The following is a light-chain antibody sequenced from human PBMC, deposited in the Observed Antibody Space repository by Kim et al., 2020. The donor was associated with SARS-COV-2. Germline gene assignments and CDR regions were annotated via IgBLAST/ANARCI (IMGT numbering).Light chain of an antibody. CDR2: GKH. J-gene: IGLJ2*01. V-gene: IGLV3-19*01. CDR3: NSRDSSGNFVV. Sequence: ALGQTVRITCQGDSPRSYYASWYLQKPGQAPVLVIFGKHNRPSGIPDRFSGSSSGNTASLTITGAQAEDEADYYCNSRDSSGNFVVFGGGTQLTVL. CDR1: SPRSYY.